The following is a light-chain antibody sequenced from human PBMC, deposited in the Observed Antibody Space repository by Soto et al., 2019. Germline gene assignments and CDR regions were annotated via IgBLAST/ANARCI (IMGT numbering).Light chain of an antibody. V-gene: IGLV1-40*01. CDR1: SSNIGAGYD. Sequence: QAVVTQPPSVSGAPGQRVTISCTGSSSNIGAGYDVHWYKQLPGTAPKLLIYDNANRPSGVPVRFSGSKSGTSASLAITGLQAEDEADYYCQSYDSSMTAVAFGGGTKLTVL. J-gene: IGLJ2*01. CDR3: QSYDSSMTAVA. CDR2: DNA.